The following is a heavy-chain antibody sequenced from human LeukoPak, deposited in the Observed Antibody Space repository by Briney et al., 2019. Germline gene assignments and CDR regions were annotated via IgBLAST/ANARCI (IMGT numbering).Heavy chain of an antibody. CDR2: INHSGST. Sequence: SETLSLTCAAYGGSFSGYYWSWIRQPPGKGLEWIGEINHSGSTNYNPSLKSRVTTSVDTSKNQFSLKLSSVTAADTAVYYCARGRQQLLTWGQGTLVTVSS. D-gene: IGHD6-13*01. CDR1: GGSFSGYY. V-gene: IGHV4-34*01. CDR3: ARGRQQLLT. J-gene: IGHJ5*02.